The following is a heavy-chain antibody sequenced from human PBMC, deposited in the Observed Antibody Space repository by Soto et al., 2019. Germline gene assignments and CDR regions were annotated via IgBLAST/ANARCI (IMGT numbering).Heavy chain of an antibody. J-gene: IGHJ3*02. Sequence: ASVKVSCKVSGYTLTELSMHWVRQAPGKGLEWMGGFDPEDGETIYAQKFQGRVTMTEDTSTDTAYMELSSLRSEDTAVYYCATDRGLVLVPAAASDAFDIWGQGTMVTV. V-gene: IGHV1-24*01. CDR1: GYTLTELS. CDR2: FDPEDGET. CDR3: ATDRGLVLVPAAASDAFDI. D-gene: IGHD2-2*01.